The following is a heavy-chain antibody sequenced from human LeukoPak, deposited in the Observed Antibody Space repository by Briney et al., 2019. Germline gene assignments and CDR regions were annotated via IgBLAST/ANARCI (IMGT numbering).Heavy chain of an antibody. Sequence: GESLKISCETSGYSFTTYWIGWVRQMPGKGLEWMGIIYPGDSGPTYSPSFQGQVTISVDKSISTAYLQWSSLQASDTAMYYCGMSGDRVPLQDDVFDVWGQGTMVTVST. CDR3: GMSGDRVPLQDDVFDV. CDR2: IYPGDSGP. D-gene: IGHD1-26*01. J-gene: IGHJ3*01. V-gene: IGHV5-51*01. CDR1: GYSFTTYW.